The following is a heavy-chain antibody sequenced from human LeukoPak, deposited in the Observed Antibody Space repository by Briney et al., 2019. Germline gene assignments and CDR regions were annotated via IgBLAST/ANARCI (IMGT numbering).Heavy chain of an antibody. V-gene: IGHV3-33*01. CDR1: GFSFSRYA. CDR3: ARVDTAMGSLDY. CDR2: IWYDGSNE. J-gene: IGHJ4*02. Sequence: PGGSLRLSCAASGFSFSRYAMHRVRQAPGKGLEGVAIIWYDGSNEDYVDSVKGRFTISRANAKNILYLEMNSLRADDTAVYYCARVDTAMGSLDYWGQGILVTVSS. D-gene: IGHD5-18*01.